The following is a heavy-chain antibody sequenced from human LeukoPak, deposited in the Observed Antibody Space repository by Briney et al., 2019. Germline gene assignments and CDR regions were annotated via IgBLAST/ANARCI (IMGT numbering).Heavy chain of an antibody. CDR1: GGSISSSSYY. V-gene: IGHV4-39*01. Sequence: SETLSLTCTVSGGSISSSSYYWGWIRQPPGKGLEWIGRIYYSGSTYYNPSLKSRVTISVDTSKNQFSLKLSSVTAADTAVYYCASICPYSSGWYACAFDIWGQGTMVTVSS. CDR3: ASICPYSSGWYACAFDI. D-gene: IGHD6-19*01. J-gene: IGHJ3*02. CDR2: IYYSGST.